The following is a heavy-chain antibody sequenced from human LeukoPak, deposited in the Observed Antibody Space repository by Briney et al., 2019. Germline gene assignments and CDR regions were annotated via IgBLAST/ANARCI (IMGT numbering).Heavy chain of an antibody. D-gene: IGHD6-6*01. CDR1: GFTISYNY. V-gene: IGHV3-53*04. CDR2: IYSNTSA. CDR3: ARDIPVDSRSSVPKPVRDS. Sequence: SGGSLILSCAASGFTISYNYMSWVRQAPGKGLQWVSVIYSNTSAYYADSVKGRFTISRHNSKNTLYLQMTSLRAEDTAVYYCARDIPVDSRSSVPKPVRDSWGQGTLVTVSS. J-gene: IGHJ5*02.